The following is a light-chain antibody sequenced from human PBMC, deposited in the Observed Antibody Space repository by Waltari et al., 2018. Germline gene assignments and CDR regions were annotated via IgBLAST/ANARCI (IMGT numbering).Light chain of an antibody. CDR2: AAS. CDR3: QQYYDYLRT. J-gene: IGKJ1*01. Sequence: AIRMTQSPSSLPASTGDRVTITCRASQSVSTYLAWYQQKPGKAPKLLIYAASTLQRGVPSRFSGSGSGTDFTLSISCLQSEDFVTYYCQQYYDYLRTFGQGTKVEIK. CDR1: QSVSTY. V-gene: IGKV1-8*01.